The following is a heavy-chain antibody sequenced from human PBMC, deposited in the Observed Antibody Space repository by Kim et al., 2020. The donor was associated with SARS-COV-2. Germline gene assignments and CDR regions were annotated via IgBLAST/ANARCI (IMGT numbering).Heavy chain of an antibody. D-gene: IGHD6-13*01. Sequence: SETLSLTCTVSGGSISSYYWSWIRQPAGKGLEWIGRIYTSGSTNYNPSLKSRVTMSVDTSKNQFSLKPSSVTAADTAVYYCARDLHIAAAGTKVGAGFDPWGQGTLVTVSS. CDR2: IYTSGST. V-gene: IGHV4-4*07. CDR1: GGSISSYY. J-gene: IGHJ5*02. CDR3: ARDLHIAAAGTKVGAGFDP.